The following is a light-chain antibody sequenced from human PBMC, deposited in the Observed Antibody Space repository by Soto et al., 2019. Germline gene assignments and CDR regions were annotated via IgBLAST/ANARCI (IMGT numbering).Light chain of an antibody. CDR3: SSYTSSYTVV. CDR2: DVS. Sequence: QSALTQPASVSGSPGQSITISCTGTSSDVGGYHYVSWYQQHPGKAPKLMIYDVSNRPSGVSNRFSGSKSGNTASLTISGLQAEDEADYYCSSYTSSYTVVFGGGTKLTVL. CDR1: SSDVGGYHY. V-gene: IGLV2-14*01. J-gene: IGLJ2*01.